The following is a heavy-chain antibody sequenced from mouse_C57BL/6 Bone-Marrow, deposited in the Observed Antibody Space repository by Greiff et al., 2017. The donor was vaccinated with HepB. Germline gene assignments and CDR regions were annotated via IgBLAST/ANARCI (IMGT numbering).Heavy chain of an antibody. CDR1: GFSFNTYA. D-gene: IGHD1-1*01. CDR2: IRSKSNNYAT. CDR3: VRGITTGYFDV. J-gene: IGHJ1*03. V-gene: IGHV10-1*01. Sequence: DVKLQESGGGLVQPKGSLKLSCAASGFSFNTYAMNWVRQAPGKGLEWVARIRSKSNNYATYYADSVKDRFTISRDDSESMLYLQMNNLKTEDTAMYYCVRGITTGYFDVWGTGTTVTVSS.